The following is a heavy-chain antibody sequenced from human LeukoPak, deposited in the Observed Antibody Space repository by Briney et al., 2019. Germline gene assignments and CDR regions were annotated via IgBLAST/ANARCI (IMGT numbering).Heavy chain of an antibody. J-gene: IGHJ6*02. CDR3: ARDVRAYGMDV. V-gene: IGHV3-30-3*01. CDR2: ISYDGSNK. CDR1: GFTFSSYA. Sequence: PGGSLRLSCAAFGFTFSSYAMHWVRQAPGKGLEWVAVISYDGSNKYYADSVKGRFTISRDNSKNTLYLQMNGLRAEDTAVYYCARDVRAYGMDVWGQGTTVTVSS.